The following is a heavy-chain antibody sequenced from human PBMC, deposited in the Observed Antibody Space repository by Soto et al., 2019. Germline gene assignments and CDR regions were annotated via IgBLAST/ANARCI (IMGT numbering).Heavy chain of an antibody. CDR1: GFTFSNYV. J-gene: IGHJ4*02. Sequence: EVQLLESGGGLVQPGGSLRLSCVASGFTFSNYVMTWVRQAPGKGLEWVSGVSGSGGSTYYADSAKGRFTISRDNSKSTLFLQMDSLTAEDTAIYYCAKDAMTTARTYYFDYWGQGTLVAVSS. CDR2: VSGSGGST. D-gene: IGHD4-17*01. V-gene: IGHV3-23*01. CDR3: AKDAMTTARTYYFDY.